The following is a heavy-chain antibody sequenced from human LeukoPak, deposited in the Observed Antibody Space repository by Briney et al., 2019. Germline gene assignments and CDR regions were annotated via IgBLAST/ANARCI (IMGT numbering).Heavy chain of an antibody. CDR3: AKTSRGNSAYDSPFDY. D-gene: IGHD5-12*01. Sequence: ETLSLTCTVSGGSISSYYWTWVRQAPGKGLEWISAVRGSGSDTYYADSVKGRFTISRDNSKNTLYLQMNSLRAGDTAIYYCAKTSRGNSAYDSPFDYWGQGTLVTVSS. V-gene: IGHV3-23*01. J-gene: IGHJ4*02. CDR2: VRGSGSDT. CDR1: GGSISSYY.